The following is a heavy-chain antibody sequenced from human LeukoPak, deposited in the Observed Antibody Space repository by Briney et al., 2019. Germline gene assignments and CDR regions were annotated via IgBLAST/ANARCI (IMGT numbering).Heavy chain of an antibody. CDR1: GFTFSSYA. CDR2: ISGSGGST. Sequence: PGGSLRLSCAASGFTFSSYAMSWVRQAPGKGLEWVSAISGSGGSTYYADSVKGRFTISRDNSKNTLYLQMNSLRAEDTAVYYCARDKTGYSSSWTFDYWGQGTLVTVSS. D-gene: IGHD6-13*01. V-gene: IGHV3-23*01. CDR3: ARDKTGYSSSWTFDY. J-gene: IGHJ4*02.